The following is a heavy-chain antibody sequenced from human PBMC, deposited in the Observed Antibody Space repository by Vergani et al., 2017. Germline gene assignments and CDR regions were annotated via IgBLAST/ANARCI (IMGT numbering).Heavy chain of an antibody. Sequence: EVQVVESGGGLVQPGGSLRLSCSVLGLKDHRHAIHWVRQVPGRGLEWVSGMSWDVDGVGYADSVKGRFTISKDRASNSAFLQMNNLRTEDTAIYYCAKQYFVSGNYLFDYWGQGTLVTVAS. CDR2: MSWDVDGV. D-gene: IGHD3-10*01. V-gene: IGHV3-9*01. J-gene: IGHJ4*02. CDR1: GLKDHRHA. CDR3: AKQYFVSGNYLFDY.